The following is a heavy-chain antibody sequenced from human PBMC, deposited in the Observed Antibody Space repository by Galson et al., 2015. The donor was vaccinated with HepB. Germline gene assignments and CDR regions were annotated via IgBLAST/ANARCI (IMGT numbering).Heavy chain of an antibody. CDR1: GFTFSSYW. CDR3: ARARRGYDFWSGYDAFDI. Sequence: LRLSCAASGFTFSSYWMSWVRQAPGKGLEWVANIKQDGSEKYYVDAVKGRFTISRDNAKNSLYLQMNSLRAEDTAVYYCARARRGYDFWSGYDAFDIWGQGTMVTVSS. CDR2: IKQDGSEK. V-gene: IGHV3-7*03. J-gene: IGHJ3*02. D-gene: IGHD3-3*01.